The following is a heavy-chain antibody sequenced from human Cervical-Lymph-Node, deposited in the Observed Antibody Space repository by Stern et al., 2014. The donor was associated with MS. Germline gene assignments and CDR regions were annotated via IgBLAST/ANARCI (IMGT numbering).Heavy chain of an antibody. V-gene: IGHV4-34*01. CDR2: INHIAKP. CDR3: ARERKVERSARVFVSFDV. CDR1: GASFTDNY. Sequence: QVQLQQWGAGLLRPSATLSLTCAVHGASFTDNYWSWIRQTPGQGLEWIGEINHIAKPPPNPPLMSRVTLSVDTSKNQFALKLNSVTAADTAVYYCARERKVERSARVFVSFDVWGQGTLLTVSS. D-gene: IGHD1-1*01. J-gene: IGHJ3*01.